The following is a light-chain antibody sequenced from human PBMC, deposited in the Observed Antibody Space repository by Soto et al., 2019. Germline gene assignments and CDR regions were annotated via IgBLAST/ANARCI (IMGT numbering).Light chain of an antibody. CDR3: AAWDGSLNGWV. CDR2: SND. Sequence: QSVLTQAPSASGTPGQRVTISCSGSNSSIGSNTVSWYQQVPGTAPKLLIYSNDQRPSGVPDRFSGSKSGTSASLAIGGLQSEDEADYYCAAWDGSLNGWVFGGGTKLTVL. V-gene: IGLV1-44*01. J-gene: IGLJ3*02. CDR1: NSSIGSNT.